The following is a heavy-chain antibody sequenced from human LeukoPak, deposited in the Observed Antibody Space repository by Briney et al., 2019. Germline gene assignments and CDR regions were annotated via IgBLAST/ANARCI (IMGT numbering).Heavy chain of an antibody. CDR3: ARSPGLDTAVVNRP. CDR2: INPNSGGT. CDR1: GYTFTGYY. V-gene: IGHV1-2*02. Sequence: ASVKVFCKTSGYTFTGYYIHWVRQAPGQGLEWMGWINPNSGGTNYAQNFQGRVTMTRDTSINTAYMELGRLRSDDTAVYYCARSPGLDTAVVNRPWGQGTLITVSS. J-gene: IGHJ5*02. D-gene: IGHD5-18*01.